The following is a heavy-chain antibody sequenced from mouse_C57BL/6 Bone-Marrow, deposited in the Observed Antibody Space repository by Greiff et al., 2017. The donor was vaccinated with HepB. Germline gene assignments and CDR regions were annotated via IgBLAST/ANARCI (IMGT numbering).Heavy chain of an antibody. CDR2: IDPSDSYT. CDR1: GYTFTSYW. Sequence: QVQLQQPGAELVKPGASVKLSCKASGYTFTSYWMQWVKQRPGQGLEWIGEIDPSDSYTNYNQKFKGKATLTVDTSSSTAYMQLSSLTSEDSAVYYCARGIISTVASDYWGQGTTLTVSS. D-gene: IGHD1-1*01. CDR3: ARGIISTVASDY. J-gene: IGHJ2*01. V-gene: IGHV1-50*01.